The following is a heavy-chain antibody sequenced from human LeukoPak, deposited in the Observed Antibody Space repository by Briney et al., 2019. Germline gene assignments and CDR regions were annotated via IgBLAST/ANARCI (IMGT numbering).Heavy chain of an antibody. CDR2: IYYSGST. D-gene: IGHD3-10*01. CDR3: ARDRQEFDYYGMDV. CDR1: GGSISSYY. V-gene: IGHV4-59*01. J-gene: IGHJ6*02. Sequence: PSETLSLTCTVSGGSISSYYWSWIRQPPGKGLEWIGYIYYSGSTNYNPSLKSRVTISVDTSKNQFSLKLSSVTAADTAVYYCARDRQEFDYYGMDVWGQGTTVTVSS.